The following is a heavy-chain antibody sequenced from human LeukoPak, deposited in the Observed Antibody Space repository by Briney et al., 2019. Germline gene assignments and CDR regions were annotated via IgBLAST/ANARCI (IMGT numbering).Heavy chain of an antibody. D-gene: IGHD6-13*01. CDR1: GGSISSSGYS. J-gene: IGHJ5*02. Sequence: SGTLSLTCAVSGGSISSSGYSWSWIRQPPGKGLEWIVYIYHSGSTYYNPSLKSRVTISVDRSKNQFSLKLSSVTAADTAVYYCARGPLSSSWFSYNWFDPWGQGTLVTVSS. V-gene: IGHV4-30-2*01. CDR2: IYHSGST. CDR3: ARGPLSSSWFSYNWFDP.